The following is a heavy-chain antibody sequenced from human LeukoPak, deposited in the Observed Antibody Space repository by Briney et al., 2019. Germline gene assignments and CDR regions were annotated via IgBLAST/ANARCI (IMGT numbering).Heavy chain of an antibody. D-gene: IGHD3-16*01. Sequence: GGSLRLSCAASGFTFSSYSMNWARQAPGKGLKWVSYISSSSSTIYYADSVKGRFTISRDNAKNSLYLQMNSLRAEDTAVYYCARVLGVWGSYIDDAFDIWGQGTMVTVSS. J-gene: IGHJ3*02. CDR1: GFTFSSYS. V-gene: IGHV3-48*04. CDR2: ISSSSSTI. CDR3: ARVLGVWGSYIDDAFDI.